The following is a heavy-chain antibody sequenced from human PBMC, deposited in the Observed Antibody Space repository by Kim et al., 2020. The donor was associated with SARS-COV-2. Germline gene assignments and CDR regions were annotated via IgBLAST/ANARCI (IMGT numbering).Heavy chain of an antibody. CDR2: ISWNSGSI. Sequence: GGSLRLSCAASGFTFDDYAMHWVRQAPGKGLEWVSGISWNSGSIGYADSVKGRFTISRDNAKNSLYLQMNSLRAEDTALYYCAKVGLITIFLTGWFDPWGQGTLVTVSS. V-gene: IGHV3-9*01. D-gene: IGHD3-9*01. J-gene: IGHJ5*02. CDR1: GFTFDDYA. CDR3: AKVGLITIFLTGWFDP.